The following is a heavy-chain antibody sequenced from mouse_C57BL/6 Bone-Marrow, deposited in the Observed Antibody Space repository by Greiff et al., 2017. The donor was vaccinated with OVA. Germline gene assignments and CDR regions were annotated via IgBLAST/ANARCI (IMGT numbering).Heavy chain of an antibody. V-gene: IGHV5-6*02. CDR3: ARLSDGYYYFDY. Sequence: EVKLVESGGDLVKPGGSLKLSCAASGFTFSSYGMSWVRQTPDKRLEWVATISSGGSYTSYPDSVKGRFTISRDNAKNTLYLQMSSLKSEDTAMYYCARLSDGYYYFDYWGQGTTLTVSS. J-gene: IGHJ2*01. CDR1: GFTFSSYG. CDR2: ISSGGSYT. D-gene: IGHD2-3*01.